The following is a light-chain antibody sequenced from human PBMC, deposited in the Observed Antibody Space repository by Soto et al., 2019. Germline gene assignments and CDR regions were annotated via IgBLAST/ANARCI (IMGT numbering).Light chain of an antibody. CDR1: SSNIGNNY. V-gene: IGLV1-51*01. Sequence: SVLTQPPSVSAAPGQTVTISYSGSSSNIGNNYVSWYQHLPGTAPKLLIYDNNERPSGVPDRFSGSKSGTSATLGITGLQTGDEADYFCATWDDSLNGIYVFATATKVIV. CDR3: ATWDDSLNGIYV. J-gene: IGLJ1*01. CDR2: DNN.